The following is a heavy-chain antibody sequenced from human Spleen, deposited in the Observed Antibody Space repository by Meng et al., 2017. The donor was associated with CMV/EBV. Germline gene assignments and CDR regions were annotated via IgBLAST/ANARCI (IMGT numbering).Heavy chain of an antibody. J-gene: IGHJ4*02. V-gene: IGHV3-48*03. D-gene: IGHD2-21*01. CDR2: ISGTDYII. CDR3: ARYVVDLSHFDY. CDR1: GFTFSAFE. Sequence: GESLKISCAASGFTFSAFEMNWGRQATGKGLVWISFISGTDYIIYYADSVKGRFTISRDNSQNSLYLQMNSLTAEDTSVYYCARYVVDLSHFDYWGLGTPVTVSS.